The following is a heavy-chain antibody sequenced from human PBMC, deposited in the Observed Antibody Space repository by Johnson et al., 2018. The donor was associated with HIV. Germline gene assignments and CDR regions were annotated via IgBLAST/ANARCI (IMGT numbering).Heavy chain of an antibody. V-gene: IGHV3-7*05. CDR2: INKDGGEK. J-gene: IGHJ3*02. D-gene: IGHD3-9*01. Sequence: EVQLVESGGGLVQPGGSLRLSCAVSGFTVSSNYMNWVRQAPGKGLEWVATINKDGGEKYHVDSVKGRFTVSRDNAKNSLYLQMNSLRAEDTAVYYCVRPTTILTNDAFNIWGQGTMVTVSS. CDR3: VRPTTILTNDAFNI. CDR1: GFTVSSNY.